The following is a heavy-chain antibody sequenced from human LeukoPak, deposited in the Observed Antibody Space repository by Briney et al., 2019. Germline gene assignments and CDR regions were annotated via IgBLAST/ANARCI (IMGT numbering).Heavy chain of an antibody. V-gene: IGHV3-23*01. CDR1: GFSFSSNA. CDR2: ISGSGGGT. Sequence: PGGSLRLPCAVPGFSFSSNAMNWVRQAPGKGLEWVSSISGSGGGTYYTDSVKGRFTISRDNSKSTLFLQMNSLRAEDTAVYYCSSSWYFDLWGRGTLVTVSS. CDR3: SSSWYFDL. J-gene: IGHJ2*01.